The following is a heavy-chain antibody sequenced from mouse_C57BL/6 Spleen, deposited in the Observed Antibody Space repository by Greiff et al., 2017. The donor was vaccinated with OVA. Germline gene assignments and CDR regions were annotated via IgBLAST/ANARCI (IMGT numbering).Heavy chain of an antibody. J-gene: IGHJ2*01. D-gene: IGHD2-4*01. Sequence: VQLQQPGAELVRPGSSVKLSCKASGYTFTSYWMHWVKQRPIQGLEWIGNIDPSDSETHYNQKFKGKATLTADKSSSTAYMQLSSLTSEDSAVYFCARSRDIYYDYDDFDYWGQGTTLTVSS. CDR1: GYTFTSYW. CDR3: ARSRDIYYDYDDFDY. V-gene: IGHV1-52*01. CDR2: IDPSDSET.